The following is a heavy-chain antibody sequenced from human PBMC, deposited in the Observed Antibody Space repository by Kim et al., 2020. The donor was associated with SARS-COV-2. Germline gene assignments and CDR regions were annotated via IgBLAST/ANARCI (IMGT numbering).Heavy chain of an antibody. J-gene: IGHJ4*02. CDR2: ISYDGSNK. D-gene: IGHD4-17*01. V-gene: IGHV3-30-3*01. CDR3: ASSTVTTWCVY. Sequence: GGSLRLSCAASGFTFSSYAMHWVRQAPGKGLEWVAVISYDGSNKYYADSVKGRFTISRDNSKNTLYLQMNSLRAEDTAVYYCASSTVTTWCVYWGQGTLVTVSS. CDR1: GFTFSSYA.